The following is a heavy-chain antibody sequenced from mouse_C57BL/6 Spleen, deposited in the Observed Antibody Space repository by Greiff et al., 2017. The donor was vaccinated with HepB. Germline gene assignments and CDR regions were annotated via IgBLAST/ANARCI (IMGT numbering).Heavy chain of an antibody. V-gene: IGHV1-61*01. Sequence: QVQLQQPGAELVRPGSSVKLSCKASGYTFTSYWMDWVKQRPGQGLEWIGNIYPSDSETHYNQKFKDKATLTVDKSSSTAYMQLSSLTSEDSAVYYCARLGSSQWYFDVWGTGTTVTVSS. CDR3: ARLGSSQWYFDV. CDR2: IYPSDSET. CDR1: GYTFTSYW. J-gene: IGHJ1*03. D-gene: IGHD1-1*01.